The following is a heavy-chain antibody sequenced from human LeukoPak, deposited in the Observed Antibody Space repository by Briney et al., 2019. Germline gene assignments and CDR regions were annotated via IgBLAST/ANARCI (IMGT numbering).Heavy chain of an antibody. Sequence: PGGSLRLSCAASGFTFSSFAMSWVRQAPGKGLEWVSTISGGGSSTYYADSMKGRFTISRDNSKNTLHLHMISLRAEDTAVYYCARSFFYGSGSYSLYYFDYWGQGTLVTVSS. D-gene: IGHD3-10*01. CDR3: ARSFFYGSGSYSLYYFDY. CDR2: ISGGGSST. CDR1: GFTFSSFA. J-gene: IGHJ4*02. V-gene: IGHV3-23*01.